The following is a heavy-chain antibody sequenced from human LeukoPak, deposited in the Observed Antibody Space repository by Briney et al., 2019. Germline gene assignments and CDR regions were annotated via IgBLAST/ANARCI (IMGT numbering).Heavy chain of an antibody. CDR3: ARWAATVTTAFDY. V-gene: IGHV3-21*05. CDR2: ISSSGSPI. CDR1: GFTFNNYW. D-gene: IGHD4-17*01. J-gene: IGHJ4*02. Sequence: GGSLRLSCAASGFTFNNYWMNWVRQAPGKGLEWVSYISSSGSPIYYADSVKGRFTISRDNAKNSLYLQMNSLRAEDTAVYYCARWAATVTTAFDYWGQGTLVTVSS.